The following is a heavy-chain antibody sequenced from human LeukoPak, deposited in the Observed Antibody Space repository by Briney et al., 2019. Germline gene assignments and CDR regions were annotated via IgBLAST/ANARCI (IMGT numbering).Heavy chain of an antibody. CDR2: IDPSDSYT. J-gene: IGHJ6*04. Sequence: GGPLQSSWKGSGCSFTSYWISRGRPGPGKGEERMGRIDPSDSYTNYSPSFQGHVTISADKSIRTAYLQWSSLKASDTAMYYCARLPVGVAAAASSGDGMDVWGKGTTVTVSS. V-gene: IGHV5-10-1*01. D-gene: IGHD6-13*01. CDR1: GCSFTSYW. CDR3: ARLPVGVAAAASSGDGMDV.